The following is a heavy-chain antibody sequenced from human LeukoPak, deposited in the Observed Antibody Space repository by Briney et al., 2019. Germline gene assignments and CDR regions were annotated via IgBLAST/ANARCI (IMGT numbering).Heavy chain of an antibody. CDR3: ARDPSDRDDARLDP. J-gene: IGHJ5*02. CDR2: ISAYNGNT. V-gene: IGHV1-18*01. D-gene: IGHD5-24*01. CDR1: GYTFTSYG. Sequence: GASVKVSCKASGYTFTSYGISWVRQTPGQGLEWMGWISAYNGNTNYAQKLQGRVTMTTDTSTSTAYMELRSLRSDDTAVYYCARDPSDRDDARLDPWGQGTLVTVSS.